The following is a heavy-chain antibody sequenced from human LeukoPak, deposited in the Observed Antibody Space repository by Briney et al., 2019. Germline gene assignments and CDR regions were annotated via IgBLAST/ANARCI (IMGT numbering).Heavy chain of an antibody. V-gene: IGHV4-30-4*01. Sequence: PSETLSLTCAVSGGSISSSNWWSWVRQPPGKGLEWIGYIYYSGSTYYNPSLKSRVTISVDTSKNQFSLKLSSVTAADTAVYYCARAKSLADSLFDYWGQGTLVTVSS. CDR1: GGSISSSNW. D-gene: IGHD6-13*01. CDR3: ARAKSLADSLFDY. CDR2: IYYSGST. J-gene: IGHJ4*02.